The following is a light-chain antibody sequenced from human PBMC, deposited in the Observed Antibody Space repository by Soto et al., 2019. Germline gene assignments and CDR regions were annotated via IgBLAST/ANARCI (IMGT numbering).Light chain of an antibody. Sequence: DIVMTQSPDSLAVSLGETATINCKSSQSVLFRSSNNNHLAWYQRKPRQAPKLLIYWASTRESGVPDRFSGSGSGTDFTLTISSLQAEDVAVYYCQQYYSIPWSFGQGTRVEIK. CDR1: QSVLFRSSNNNH. CDR3: QQYYSIPWS. V-gene: IGKV4-1*01. CDR2: WAS. J-gene: IGKJ1*01.